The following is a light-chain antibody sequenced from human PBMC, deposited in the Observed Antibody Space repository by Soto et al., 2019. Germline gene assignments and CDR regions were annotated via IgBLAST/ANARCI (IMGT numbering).Light chain of an antibody. Sequence: EIVMPQSPATLSVSPGERATLSCRASQSVSSNLAWYPQKPGQAPRLLIYGASTRATGIPARFSGSGSGTEFTRTISSLQSEDFAVYYCQQYNNWPQTFGQGTKVEIK. V-gene: IGKV3-15*01. CDR2: GAS. CDR3: QQYNNWPQT. CDR1: QSVSSN. J-gene: IGKJ1*01.